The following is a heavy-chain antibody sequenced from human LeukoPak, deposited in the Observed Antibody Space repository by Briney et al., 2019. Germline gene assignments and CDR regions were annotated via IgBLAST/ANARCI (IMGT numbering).Heavy chain of an antibody. CDR3: AREHYDLWSGFYYYYYGMDV. J-gene: IGHJ6*02. Sequence: GGSLRLSCAASGFTFSSYWMHWVRQAPGKGLVWVSRINSDGSSTSYADSVKGRFTISRDNAKNTLYLQMNSLRAEDTAVYYCAREHYDLWSGFYYYYYGMDVWGQGTTVTVSS. CDR1: GFTFSSYW. CDR2: INSDGSST. D-gene: IGHD3-3*01. V-gene: IGHV3-74*01.